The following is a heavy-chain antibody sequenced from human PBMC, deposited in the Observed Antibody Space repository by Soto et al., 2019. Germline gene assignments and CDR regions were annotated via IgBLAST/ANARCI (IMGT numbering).Heavy chain of an antibody. CDR1: RFSFSNAW. J-gene: IGHJ5*02. V-gene: IGHV3-15*01. D-gene: IGHD3-22*01. Sequence: GGSLRLSCATSRFSFSNAWMNWVGQAPGRGLEWVGRIKSLTDGGATDYAAPVKGRFTISRDDSKETLYLHMNNLKTEDTAMYFCTADLPDNWFDPWGQGTLVTVSS. CDR2: IKSLTDGGAT. CDR3: TADLPDNWFDP.